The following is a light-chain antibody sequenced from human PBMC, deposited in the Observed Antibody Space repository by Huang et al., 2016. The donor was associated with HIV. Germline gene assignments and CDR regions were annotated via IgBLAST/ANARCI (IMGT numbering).Light chain of an antibody. CDR1: QSVDTSY. Sequence: VLTQSPVSVSLSLGDRLTVSCRASQSVDTSYLAWYQHQPGQSPRLLVYETSTRASGIPGRFSGSGSGRDFSLTISRLEPEDFGVYYCHQYAKSMATFGQGTKVDI. J-gene: IGKJ1*01. V-gene: IGKV3D-20*02. CDR2: ETS. CDR3: HQYAKSMAT.